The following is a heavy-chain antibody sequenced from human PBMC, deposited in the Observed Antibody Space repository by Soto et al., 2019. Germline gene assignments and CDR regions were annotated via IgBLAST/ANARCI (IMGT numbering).Heavy chain of an antibody. J-gene: IGHJ5*02. D-gene: IGHD3-16*01. V-gene: IGHV4-34*01. CDR1: GGFLSESY. Sequence: PSSALSVTSAAYGGFLSESYWTWIRQPPGKGLEWIGEINHVGGTNYNPSLKSRVTMSVDTSQNQFSLRLISVTAADTAMYFCVRIRYQLPSSVLWLDPWGQGTPVTVSS. CDR3: VRIRYQLPSSVLWLDP. CDR2: INHVGGT.